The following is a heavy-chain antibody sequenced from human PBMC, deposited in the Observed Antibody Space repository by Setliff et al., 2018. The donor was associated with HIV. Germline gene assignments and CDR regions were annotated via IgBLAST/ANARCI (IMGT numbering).Heavy chain of an antibody. Sequence: GASVKVSCKASGYTFSSYGISWVRQAPGQGLEWVATIRQDGNEKYYVDSVTGRFTVSRDNRRKELHLQMSSLRVEDTAVYYCARPPPSLQDFDFVFDSWGQGTLVTVSS. CDR3: ARPPPSLQDFDFVFDS. CDR2: IRQDGNEK. CDR1: GYTFSSYG. J-gene: IGHJ4*02. V-gene: IGHV3-7*05. D-gene: IGHD3-9*01.